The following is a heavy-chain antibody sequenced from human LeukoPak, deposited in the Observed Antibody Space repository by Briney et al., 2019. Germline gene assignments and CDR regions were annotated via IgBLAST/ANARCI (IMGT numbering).Heavy chain of an antibody. J-gene: IGHJ4*02. CDR2: IYDSAST. D-gene: IGHD4-23*01. Sequence: SETLSLTCTVSGGSIRSSYYYWGWIRQPPGKGWEWIGSIYDSASTYYNPTLKSRVTISVDTSKNQFSLKLSSVTAADTAVYYCARRVSDDYGGNLYWFDNWGQGTLVTVSS. CDR3: ARRVSDDYGGNLYWFDN. V-gene: IGHV4-39*01. CDR1: GGSIRSSYYY.